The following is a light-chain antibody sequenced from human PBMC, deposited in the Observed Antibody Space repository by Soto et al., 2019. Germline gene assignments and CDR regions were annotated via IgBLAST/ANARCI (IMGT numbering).Light chain of an antibody. Sequence: QSVLTQPPSVSGAPGQRVTISCTGSSSNIGAGYDVHWYQQLPGTVPKLLIYGNSNRPSGVPDRFSGSKSGNTASLTVSGLQPEDEAEYFCSSFVEGNSYVFGTGTKVTVL. CDR1: SSNIGAGYD. CDR3: SSFVEGNSYV. J-gene: IGLJ1*01. V-gene: IGLV1-40*01. CDR2: GNS.